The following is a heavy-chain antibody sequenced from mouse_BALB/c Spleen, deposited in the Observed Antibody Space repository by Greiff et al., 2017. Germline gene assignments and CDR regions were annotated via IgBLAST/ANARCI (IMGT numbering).Heavy chain of an antibody. V-gene: IGHV2-9*02. CDR2: IWAGGST. CDR3: ARELLRYYAMDY. J-gene: IGHJ4*01. D-gene: IGHD1-1*01. CDR1: GFSLTSYG. Sequence: VQVVESGPGLVAPSQSLSITCTVSGFSLTSYGVHWVRQPPGKGLEWLGVIWAGGSTNYNSALMSRLSISKDNSKSQVFLKMNSLQTDDTAMYYCARELLRYYAMDYWGQGTSVTVSS.